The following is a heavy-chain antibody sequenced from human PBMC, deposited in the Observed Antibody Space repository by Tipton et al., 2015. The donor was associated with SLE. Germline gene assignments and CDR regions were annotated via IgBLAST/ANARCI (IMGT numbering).Heavy chain of an antibody. J-gene: IGHJ2*01. Sequence: TLSLTCTVSGGSISSHYWSWIRRPPGKALEWIGRIYTNENTNYNPSLQSRVTMSVDTSKNHFSLKLISVTAADTAVYYCAREFLNPVTTVHYYFDLWGRGTLVTVSS. CDR1: GGSISSHY. CDR2: IYTNENT. CDR3: AREFLNPVTTVHYYFDL. D-gene: IGHD4-11*01. V-gene: IGHV4-4*07.